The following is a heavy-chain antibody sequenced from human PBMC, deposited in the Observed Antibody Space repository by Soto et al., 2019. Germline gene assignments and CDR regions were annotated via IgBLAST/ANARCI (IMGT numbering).Heavy chain of an antibody. V-gene: IGHV3-30-3*01. Sequence: QVQLVESGGGVVQPGRSLRLSCAASGFTFSSYAMHWVRQAPGKGLEWVAVISYDGNNKYSADSVKGRFTISRDNSKNRLYLQMDSLRAEDTAMYYCARALSNWYDVAYWGQGTLVTVSS. J-gene: IGHJ4*02. CDR2: ISYDGNNK. D-gene: IGHD1-1*01. CDR3: ARALSNWYDVAY. CDR1: GFTFSSYA.